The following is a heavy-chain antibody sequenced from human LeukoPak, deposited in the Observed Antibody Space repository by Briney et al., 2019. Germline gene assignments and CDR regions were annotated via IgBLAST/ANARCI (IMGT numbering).Heavy chain of an antibody. CDR2: ISVYNGHT. J-gene: IGHJ4*02. V-gene: IGHV1-18*01. Sequence: ASVKVSCKASGYTFTNYGISWVRQAPGQGLEWMGWISVYNGHTDYAQKLQGRVTMTTDTSTSTAYMELRSLRSDDTAVYYCARKSSAASDYWGQGTLVTVSS. D-gene: IGHD6-19*01. CDR1: GYTFTNYG. CDR3: ARKSSAASDY.